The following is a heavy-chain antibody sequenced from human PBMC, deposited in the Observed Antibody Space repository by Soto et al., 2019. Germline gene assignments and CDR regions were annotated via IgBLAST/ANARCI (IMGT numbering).Heavy chain of an antibody. CDR1: GYTFTSYG. Sequence: ASVKVSCKASGYTFTSYGISWVRQAPGQGLEWMGWISAYNGNTNYAQKLQGRVTMTTDTSTSTAYMELRSLRSDDTAVYYCARSFWSGYDPISLYYYYMDVWGKGTTVTVSS. CDR2: ISAYNGNT. CDR3: ARSFWSGYDPISLYYYYMDV. V-gene: IGHV1-18*01. D-gene: IGHD3-3*01. J-gene: IGHJ6*03.